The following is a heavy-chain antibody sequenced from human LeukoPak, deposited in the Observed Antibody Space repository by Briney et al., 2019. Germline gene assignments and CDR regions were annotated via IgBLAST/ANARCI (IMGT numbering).Heavy chain of an antibody. Sequence: PGGSLRLSWAASGFTFSSYAMSWVRQAPGKGLEWVSAIGDSGGDTYYADSVKGRFTISRDNSKNTLYLQMDSLRAEDTALYYCAKQVTAPGPIDYWGQGTLVTVSS. J-gene: IGHJ4*02. CDR3: AKQVTAPGPIDY. D-gene: IGHD2-21*02. CDR2: IGDSGGDT. CDR1: GFTFSSYA. V-gene: IGHV3-23*01.